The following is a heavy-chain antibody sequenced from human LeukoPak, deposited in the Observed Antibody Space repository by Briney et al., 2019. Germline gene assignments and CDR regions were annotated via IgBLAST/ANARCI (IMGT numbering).Heavy chain of an antibody. V-gene: IGHV1-69*06. CDR2: IIPIFGTA. CDR1: GGTFSSYA. J-gene: IGHJ4*02. D-gene: IGHD3-10*01. Sequence: ASVKVSCKASGGTFSSYAISWVRQAPGQGLEWMGGIIPIFGTANYAQKFRGRVTITADKSTRAAYMELSSLRSEDTAVYYCARGAMVRGVILYYFDYWGQGTLVTVSS. CDR3: ARGAMVRGVILYYFDY.